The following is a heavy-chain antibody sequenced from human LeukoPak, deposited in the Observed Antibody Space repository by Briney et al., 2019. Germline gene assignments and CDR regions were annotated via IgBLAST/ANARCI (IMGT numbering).Heavy chain of an antibody. Sequence: SETLSLTCIVSGGSISTGGYYWNWIRQHPGKGLEWMGNIYYSVSTYYNPSLKSRVTISRDTSKNQFSVKLSSVTAADTAVYYCARDPSSPTSFDIWGQGTMVTVSS. J-gene: IGHJ3*02. CDR2: IYYSVST. CDR1: GGSISTGGYY. D-gene: IGHD3-16*02. V-gene: IGHV4-31*03. CDR3: ARDPSSPTSFDI.